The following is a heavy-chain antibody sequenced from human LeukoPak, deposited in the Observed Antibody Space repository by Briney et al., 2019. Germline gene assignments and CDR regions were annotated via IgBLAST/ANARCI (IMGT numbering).Heavy chain of an antibody. J-gene: IGHJ4*01. CDR1: AFTFSNNW. CDR3: ARDRGSSTFDY. CDR2: IKEEGSEI. D-gene: IGHD3-10*01. V-gene: IGHV3-7*01. Sequence: PGGSMRLSCAAYAFTFSNNWMSWVRQAPGEGLEWVANIKEEGSEINYVDSVKGRFTISRDNAKNSLYLQMSSLRVDDTAVYYCARDRGSSTFDYWGHGTLVTVSS.